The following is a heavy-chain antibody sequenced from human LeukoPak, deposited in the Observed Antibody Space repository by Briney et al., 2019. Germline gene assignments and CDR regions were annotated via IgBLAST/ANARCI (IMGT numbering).Heavy chain of an antibody. J-gene: IGHJ6*02. CDR3: ARSDDGSGNDYYYYGMDV. CDR1: GGTFSSYA. V-gene: IGHV1-69*04. CDR2: IIPILGIA. D-gene: IGHD3-22*01. Sequence: SVKVSCKASGGTFSSYAISWVRQAPGQGLEWMGRIIPILGIANYAQKFQGRVTITADKSTSTAYMELSSLRSEDTAVYYCARSDDGSGNDYYYYGMDVWGQGTTVTVSS.